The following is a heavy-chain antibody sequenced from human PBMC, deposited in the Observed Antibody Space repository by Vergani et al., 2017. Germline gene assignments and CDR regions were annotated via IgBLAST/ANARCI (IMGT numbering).Heavy chain of an antibody. D-gene: IGHD3-3*01. V-gene: IGHV4-34*01. CDR3: ARDHPKSYYDFWSGYYTVDAFDI. J-gene: IGHJ3*02. Sequence: QVQLQQWGAGLLKPSETLSLTCAVYGGSFSGYYWSWIRQPPGKGLEWIGYIYYSGSTNYNPSLKSRVTISVDTSKNQFSLKLSSVTAADTAVYYCARDHPKSYYDFWSGYYTVDAFDIWGQGTMVTVSS. CDR2: IYYSGST. CDR1: GGSFSGYY.